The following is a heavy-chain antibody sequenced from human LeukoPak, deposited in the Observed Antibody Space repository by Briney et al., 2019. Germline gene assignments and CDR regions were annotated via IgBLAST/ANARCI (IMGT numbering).Heavy chain of an antibody. CDR3: AREGAHSDTSGVHFQH. J-gene: IGHJ1*01. Sequence: PSQTLSLTCSVSGGSISSGSYYWNWIRQPAGKGLEWIGRFHTSGSTNYNPSLNSRVTTSVDTSKNQFSLKLSSVTAADTAVYYCAREGAHSDTSGVHFQHWGQGTLVTVSS. CDR1: GGSISSGSYY. D-gene: IGHD3-22*01. V-gene: IGHV4-61*02. CDR2: FHTSGST.